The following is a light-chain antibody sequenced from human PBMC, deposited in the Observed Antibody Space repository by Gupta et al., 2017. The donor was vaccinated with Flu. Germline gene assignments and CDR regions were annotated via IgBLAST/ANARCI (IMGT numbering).Light chain of an antibody. J-gene: IGLJ3*02. CDR1: SSDVGGYNY. Sequence: QSALTHPASVSGSPGQSITISCTGTSSDVGGYNYVSWYQQHPGKAPKLMIYEVRNRPSGVSNRFSGSKSGNTAALTISGLQAEDEADYYCSAYTSSSFGFGGGTKLTVL. CDR3: SAYTSSSFG. CDR2: EVR. V-gene: IGLV2-14*01.